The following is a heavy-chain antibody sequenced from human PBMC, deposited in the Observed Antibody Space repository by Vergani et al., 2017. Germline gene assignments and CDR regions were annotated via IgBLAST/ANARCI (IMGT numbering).Heavy chain of an antibody. CDR1: GFSFSGYW. Sequence: EVQLVESGGGLIHPGGSLRLSCEGSGFSFSGYWMHWVRQSPEKGLVWVSRIKSDGSITNYADSVKGRFTISRDNAKNTLYLQMNSLRAEDTDVYYCARATIAARPIDYWGQGTLVTVSS. CDR3: ARATIAARPIDY. V-gene: IGHV3-74*01. D-gene: IGHD6-6*01. J-gene: IGHJ4*02. CDR2: IKSDGSIT.